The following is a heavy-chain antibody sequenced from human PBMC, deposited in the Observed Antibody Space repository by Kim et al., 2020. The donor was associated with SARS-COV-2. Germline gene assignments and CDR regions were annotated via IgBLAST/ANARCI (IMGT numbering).Heavy chain of an antibody. J-gene: IGHJ4*02. D-gene: IGHD1-26*01. V-gene: IGHV3-30-3*01. CDR3: ARVKSGSLVDY. Sequence: GGSLRLSCAASGFTFSSYAMHWVRQAPGKGLEWVAVISYDGSNKYYADSVKGRFTISRDNSKNTLYLQMNSLRAEDTAVYYCARVKSGSLVDYWSQGTLVTVSS. CDR2: ISYDGSNK. CDR1: GFTFSSYA.